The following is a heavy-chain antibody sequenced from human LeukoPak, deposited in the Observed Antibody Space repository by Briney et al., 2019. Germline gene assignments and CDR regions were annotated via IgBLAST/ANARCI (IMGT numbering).Heavy chain of an antibody. V-gene: IGHV5-51*01. CDR3: ARHKAERGSSGYDWGAFDV. CDR2: IYPDDSDT. Sequence: GESLKISCKNSGYRFNNYWIGWVRQMPGKGLEWMGIIYPDDSDTRYSPSFQGQVTISADKSISTAYLQWSSLKSSDTAMYYCARHKAERGSSGYDWGAFDVWGQGTMVTVSS. J-gene: IGHJ3*01. D-gene: IGHD5-12*01. CDR1: GYRFNNYW.